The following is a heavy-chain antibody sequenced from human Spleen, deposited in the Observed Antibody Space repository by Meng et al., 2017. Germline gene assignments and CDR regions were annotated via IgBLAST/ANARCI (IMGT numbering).Heavy chain of an antibody. CDR2: IYYSGIT. D-gene: IGHD3-10*01. J-gene: IGHJ4*02. CDR1: GGSINSGGYY. Sequence: QGQLQESGPGLMKPSQTLSLTCTVSGGSINSGGYYWNWIRQHPGKGLEWIGYIYYSGITYYNPSLKSRVTISVDTSKNQFSLQLSSVTAADTAVYYCARDPSGTAHFDYWGQGTLVTVFS. CDR3: ARDPSGTAHFDY. V-gene: IGHV4-31*03.